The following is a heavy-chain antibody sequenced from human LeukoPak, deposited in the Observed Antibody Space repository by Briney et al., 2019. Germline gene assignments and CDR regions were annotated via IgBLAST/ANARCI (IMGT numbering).Heavy chain of an antibody. CDR2: ISNSGTDT. J-gene: IGHJ6*03. V-gene: IGHV3-11*03. D-gene: IGHD3-22*01. Sequence: GGSLRLSCEGSGFSFRDYYMGWIRQTPGKGLEWVSYISNSGTDTNYADSVKGRFTISRDNAKNSLYLQMNSLSAEDTDLYYCERHYYDSRYPTSGYYMDVWGKGTTVTVSS. CDR1: GFSFRDYY. CDR3: ERHYYDSRYPTSGYYMDV.